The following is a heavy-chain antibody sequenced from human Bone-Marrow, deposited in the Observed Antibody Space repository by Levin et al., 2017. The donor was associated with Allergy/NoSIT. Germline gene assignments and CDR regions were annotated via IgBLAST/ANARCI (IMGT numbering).Heavy chain of an antibody. Sequence: GGSLRLSCAVSGFTFSNFAMHWVRQSAAKGLEWVAVISFDGRHQFYAASVKGRFIISRDDSRNRLYLNMDDLRPEDTGLYYGVRDDRWDAPDYFDYWGQGTLVTVSS. D-gene: IGHD1-26*01. CDR3: VRDDRWDAPDYFDY. CDR1: GFTFSNFA. CDR2: ISFDGRHQ. J-gene: IGHJ4*02. V-gene: IGHV3-30-3*02.